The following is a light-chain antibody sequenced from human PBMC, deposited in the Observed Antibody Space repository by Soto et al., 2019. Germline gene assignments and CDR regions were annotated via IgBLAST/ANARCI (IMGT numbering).Light chain of an antibody. CDR3: QDYGTSAPWT. J-gene: IGKJ1*01. V-gene: IGKV3-20*01. CDR2: RGS. CDR1: QNIRGNE. Sequence: EVVLTQSPGTLSLSPGERATLSCRASQNIRGNELAWYQQKPGQAPRRLIYRGSSRATGIPDRFSGRGSGTDFPLTLSRREPEDFAVYYCQDYGTSAPWTFGQGTKVEIK.